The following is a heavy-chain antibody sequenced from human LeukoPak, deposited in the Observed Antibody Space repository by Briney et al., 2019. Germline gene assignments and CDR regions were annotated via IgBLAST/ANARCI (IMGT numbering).Heavy chain of an antibody. CDR1: GFTFSDYY. V-gene: IGHV3-11*04. CDR3: ARDEGTY. D-gene: IGHD3-10*01. Sequence: PGGSLRLSCAASGFTFSDYYMGWVRQAPGKGLEWISYISSSGGDRFYADSVQGRFTISRDNAKNSLYLQMNSLRAEGTAVYYCARDEGTYWGQGTLVTVSS. CDR2: ISSSGGDR. J-gene: IGHJ4*02.